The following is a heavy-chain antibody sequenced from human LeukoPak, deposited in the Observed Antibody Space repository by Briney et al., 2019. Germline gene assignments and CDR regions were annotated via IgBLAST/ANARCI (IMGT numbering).Heavy chain of an antibody. CDR2: IYYSGSA. J-gene: IGHJ4*02. D-gene: IGHD3-10*01. CDR1: GGSISSYY. CDR3: ARYDISRSADY. V-gene: IGHV4-59*08. Sequence: SETLSPTCTVSGGSISSYYWSWIRQPPGKGLEWIGYIYYSGSASSHPSLKSRVTISVDTSKNQFSLKLSSVTAADTAVYYCARYDISRSADYWGQGTLVTVSS.